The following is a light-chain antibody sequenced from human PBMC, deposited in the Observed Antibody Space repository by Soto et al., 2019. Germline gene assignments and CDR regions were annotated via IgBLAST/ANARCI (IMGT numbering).Light chain of an antibody. CDR1: SSDVGGYNF. J-gene: IGLJ1*01. V-gene: IGLV2-14*01. CDR3: SSYTSISTYV. CDR2: DVT. Sequence: QSVLTQPASVSGSPGQSITISCTGTSSDVGGYNFVSWYQQHPDKATKIMIYDVTNRPSGASSRFSGSKSGNTASLTNSGLQAEDEADYYCSSYTSISTYVFGTGTKGTVL.